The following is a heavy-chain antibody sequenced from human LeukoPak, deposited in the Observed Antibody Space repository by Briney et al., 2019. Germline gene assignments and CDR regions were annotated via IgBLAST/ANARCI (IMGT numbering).Heavy chain of an antibody. Sequence: PGGSLRLSCVASGFPFSSHAMCWVRQAPGKGLEWVSSIDISGGATWYADSVRGRFPISRDNSKNTLYLQMTSLRVEDTALYYCANEIRPNDYWGQGTLVSVSS. J-gene: IGHJ4*02. CDR2: IDISGGAT. CDR3: ANEIRPNDY. D-gene: IGHD3-16*01. V-gene: IGHV3-23*05. CDR1: GFPFSSHA.